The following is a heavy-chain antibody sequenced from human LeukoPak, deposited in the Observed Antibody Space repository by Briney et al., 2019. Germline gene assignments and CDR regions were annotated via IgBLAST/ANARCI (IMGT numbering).Heavy chain of an antibody. CDR2: IYYSGST. CDR3: ARHHPTTVITGIFDY. V-gene: IGHV4-59*08. CDR1: GGSISSYY. J-gene: IGHJ4*02. D-gene: IGHD4-17*01. Sequence: SETLSLTCTVSGGSISSYYWSWIWQPPGKGLEWIGYIYYSGSTNYNPSLKSRVTISVDTSKNQFSLKLSSVTAADTAVYYCARHHPTTVITGIFDYWGQGTLVTVSS.